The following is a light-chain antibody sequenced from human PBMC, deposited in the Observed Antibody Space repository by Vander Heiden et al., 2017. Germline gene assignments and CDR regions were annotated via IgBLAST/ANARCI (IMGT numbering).Light chain of an antibody. CDR2: DVS. CDR1: SSDIGGYNY. J-gene: IGLJ1*01. Sequence: QSALTQPAPVSASPGQSLTISCTGSSSDIGGYNYLAWYQLHPGKAPKLMIHDVSDRPSGVSNRFSGSKSGNTASLTISGLQAEDEADYYCCSYTSSSTLYVFGTGTKVTVL. V-gene: IGLV2-14*03. CDR3: CSYTSSSTLYV.